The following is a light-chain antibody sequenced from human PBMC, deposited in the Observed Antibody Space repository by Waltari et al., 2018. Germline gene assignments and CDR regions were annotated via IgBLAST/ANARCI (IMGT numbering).Light chain of an antibody. Sequence: QSALTQPASVSGSPGQSITISCTGTSSDVGFYNYVSWYQQHPGKAPQLMIYGVYERPSGVSNRFSGSKSGNTASLTISGLQAEDEADYYCNSYTGSSSWVFGGGTKLTVL. CDR1: SSDVGFYNY. CDR2: GVY. CDR3: NSYTGSSSWV. V-gene: IGLV2-14*03. J-gene: IGLJ3*02.